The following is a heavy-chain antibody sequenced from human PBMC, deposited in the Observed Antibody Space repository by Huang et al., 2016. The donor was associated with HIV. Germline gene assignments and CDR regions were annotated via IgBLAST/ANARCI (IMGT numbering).Heavy chain of an antibody. J-gene: IGHJ6*02. CDR2: ISYDGGEK. Sequence: QVQLVESGGGVVQPGRSLRLSCAASGFTFRQYAMHWVRQAPGKGLEWVALISYDGGEKYVGDSVKGRFTISRDKSKNMLYLQMNSLRPDDSAMYYCVKDSPGVITIFGGDVWGQGTTVTVSS. CDR3: VKDSPGVITIFGGDV. V-gene: IGHV3-30*18. D-gene: IGHD3-3*01. CDR1: GFTFRQYA.